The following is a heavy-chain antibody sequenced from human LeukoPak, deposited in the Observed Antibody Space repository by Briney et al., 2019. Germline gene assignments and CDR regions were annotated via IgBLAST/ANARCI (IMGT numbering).Heavy chain of an antibody. V-gene: IGHV1-2*02. CDR1: GYTFTGYY. D-gene: IGHD3-3*01. CDR3: ARDVTIFGVVII. CDR2: INPNSGGT. J-gene: IGHJ4*02. Sequence: AASVKVSCKASGYTFTGYYMHWVRQAPGQGLEWMGWINPNSGGTNYAQKFQGRVTMTRDTSISTAYMELSRLRSDDTAVYYCARDVTIFGVVIIWGQGTLVTVSS.